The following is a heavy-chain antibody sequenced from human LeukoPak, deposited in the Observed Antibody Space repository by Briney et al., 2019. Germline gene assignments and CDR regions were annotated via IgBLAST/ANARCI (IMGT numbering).Heavy chain of an antibody. V-gene: IGHV4-59*01. CDR2: IYYSGST. CDR1: GGSISSYY. Sequence: SETLSLTCTVSGGSISSYYWSWIRQPPGKGLEWIGYIYYSGSTNYNPSLKSRVAISVDTSKNQFSLKLSSVTAADTAVYYCAREIDTYNSYDYWGQGTLVTVSS. CDR3: AREIDTYNSYDY. J-gene: IGHJ4*02. D-gene: IGHD1-1*01.